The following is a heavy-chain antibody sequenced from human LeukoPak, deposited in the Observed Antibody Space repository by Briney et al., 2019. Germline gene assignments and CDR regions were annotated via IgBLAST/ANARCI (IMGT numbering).Heavy chain of an antibody. V-gene: IGHV3-30-3*01. CDR1: GFIFTNYF. D-gene: IGHD2-15*01. J-gene: IGHJ4*02. CDR3: SREALVLTPRRYYFDY. CDR2: ISYDGSNK. Sequence: GGSLRLSCAASGFIFTNYFMSWVRQAPGKGLEWVAVISYDGSNKYYADSVKGRFTISRDNSKNTLYLQMNSLRAEDTAVYYCSREALVLTPRRYYFDYWGQGTLVTVSS.